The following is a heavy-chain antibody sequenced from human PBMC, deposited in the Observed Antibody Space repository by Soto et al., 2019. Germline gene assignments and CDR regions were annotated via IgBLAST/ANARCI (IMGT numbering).Heavy chain of an antibody. CDR1: GYTFTGYY. CDR2: INPNSGGT. Sequence: ASVKVSCKASGYTFTGYYMHWVRQAPGQGLEWMGWINPNSGGTNYAQKFQGWVTMTRDTSISTAYMELSRLRSDDTAVYYCARDQEGATPSGSFDYWGQGTLVTVSS. J-gene: IGHJ4*02. CDR3: ARDQEGATPSGSFDY. V-gene: IGHV1-2*04. D-gene: IGHD3-10*01.